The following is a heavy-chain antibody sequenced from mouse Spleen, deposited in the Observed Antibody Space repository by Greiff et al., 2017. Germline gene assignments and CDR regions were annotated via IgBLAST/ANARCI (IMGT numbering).Heavy chain of an antibody. J-gene: IGHJ2*01. Sequence: VQLQQSGPGMVKPSQSLSLTCTVTGYSITSGYDWHWIRHFPGNKLEWMGYISYSGSTNYNPSLKSRISITHDTSKNHFFLKLNSVTTEDTATYYCARDGGYGNYVSFDYWGQGTTLTVSS. CDR3: ARDGGYGNYVSFDY. CDR1: GYSITSGYD. D-gene: IGHD2-10*02. V-gene: IGHV3-1*01. CDR2: ISYSGST.